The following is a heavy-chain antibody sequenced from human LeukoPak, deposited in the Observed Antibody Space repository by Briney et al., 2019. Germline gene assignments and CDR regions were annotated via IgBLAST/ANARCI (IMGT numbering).Heavy chain of an antibody. Sequence: PSETLSLTCAVYGGSFSGYYWSWIRQPPGKGLEWIGEINHSGSTNYNPSLKSRVTISVDTSKNQFSLKLSSVTAADTAVYYCARTGYSYGDYWGQGTLVTVSS. D-gene: IGHD5-18*01. CDR3: ARTGYSYGDY. CDR2: INHSGST. V-gene: IGHV4-34*01. CDR1: GGSFSGYY. J-gene: IGHJ4*02.